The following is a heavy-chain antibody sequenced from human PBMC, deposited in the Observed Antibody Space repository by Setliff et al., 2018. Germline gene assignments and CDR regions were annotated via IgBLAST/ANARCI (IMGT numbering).Heavy chain of an antibody. CDR2: VRFDGSYK. D-gene: IGHD2-8*01. Sequence: GESLKISCAASGFVFGIYGMHWVRRAPGKGLDWVASVRFDGSYKVYADSVKGRFTISRDNSENTLFLQMTSLRPEDTGIYYCAKVKKPLIRGSGFDYWGRGTLVTVSS. J-gene: IGHJ4*02. CDR1: GFVFGIYG. V-gene: IGHV3-30*02. CDR3: AKVKKPLIRGSGFDY.